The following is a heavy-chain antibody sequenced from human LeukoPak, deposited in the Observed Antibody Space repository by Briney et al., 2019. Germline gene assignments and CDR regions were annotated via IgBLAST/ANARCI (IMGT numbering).Heavy chain of an antibody. D-gene: IGHD6-19*01. Sequence: GRSLRLSCAASGFTFSSYGIHWVRQAPGKGLEWVAVISYDGSNKYSADSVKGRFTISRDNSKNTLYLQMNSLRVEDTAVYYCAKATRSVWLVDYWGQGTLVTVSS. CDR1: GFTFSSYG. V-gene: IGHV3-30*18. J-gene: IGHJ4*02. CDR3: AKATRSVWLVDY. CDR2: ISYDGSNK.